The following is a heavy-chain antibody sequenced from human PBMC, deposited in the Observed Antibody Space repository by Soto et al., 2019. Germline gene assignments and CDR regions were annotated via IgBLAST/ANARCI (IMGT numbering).Heavy chain of an antibody. D-gene: IGHD3-16*01. V-gene: IGHV4-59*01. Sequence: QVQLQESGPGLVKPSETLSLTCVVSGGSLSSYYWSWIRQPPGKGLEWIGYIYYSGSTNYNPSLKSRVTISVDTSKNQVSLKLSSVTAADTAVYYCARTWGSTSDFWGRGTLVTVSS. CDR3: ARTWGSTSDF. CDR2: IYYSGST. CDR1: GGSLSSYY. J-gene: IGHJ4*02.